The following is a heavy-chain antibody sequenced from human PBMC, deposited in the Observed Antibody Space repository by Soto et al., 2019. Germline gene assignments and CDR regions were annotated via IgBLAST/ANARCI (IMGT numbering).Heavy chain of an antibody. D-gene: IGHD1-26*01. V-gene: IGHV3-30-3*01. CDR1: GFTFSSHA. Sequence: QGQLVESGGGVVQPGRSLRLSCAVSGFTFSSHAMHWVRQAPGKGLEWVALISSDGNNKYYADSVKGRFTTSRDNSKNTMYLQMNNLRVEDTAVYYCARDDEGGSDCDLGYWGQGALVTVSS. CDR3: ARDDEGGSDCDLGY. J-gene: IGHJ4*02. CDR2: ISSDGNNK.